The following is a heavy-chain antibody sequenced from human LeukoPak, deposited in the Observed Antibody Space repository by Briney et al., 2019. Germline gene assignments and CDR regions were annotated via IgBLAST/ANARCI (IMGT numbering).Heavy chain of an antibody. V-gene: IGHV4-31*03. J-gene: IGHJ4*02. CDR2: IYYSGST. Sequence: PSETLSLTCSVSGGSISSGGYYWSWTRQHPGKGLEWIGYIYYSGSTYYNPSLKSRVTISVDTSKNQFSLKLSSVTAADTAVYYCARGSDDILTGYYWDYWGQGTLVTVSS. CDR3: ARGSDDILTGYYWDY. CDR1: GGSISSGGYY. D-gene: IGHD3-9*01.